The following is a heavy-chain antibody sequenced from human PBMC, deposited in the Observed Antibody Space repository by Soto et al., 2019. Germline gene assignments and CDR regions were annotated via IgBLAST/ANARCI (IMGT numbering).Heavy chain of an antibody. CDR2: ISSSSSTI. Sequence: EVQLVESGGGLVQPGGSLRLSCAASGFTFSSYSMNWVRQAPGKGLEWVSYISSSSSTIYYADSVKGRFTISRDNAKNSLYLQKNSLRAEDTAVYYCARAKFYSSSWYVPWGQGTLVTVSS. J-gene: IGHJ5*02. D-gene: IGHD6-13*01. CDR1: GFTFSSYS. V-gene: IGHV3-48*01. CDR3: ARAKFYSSSWYVP.